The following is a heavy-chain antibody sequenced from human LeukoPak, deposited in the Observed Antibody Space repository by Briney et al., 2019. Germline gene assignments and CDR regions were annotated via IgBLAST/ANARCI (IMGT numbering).Heavy chain of an antibody. J-gene: IGHJ3*02. CDR1: GFTFSSYA. CDR2: ISGSGGST. Sequence: PGGSLRLSCAASGFTFSSYAMSWVRQAPGKGLKWVSAISGSGGSTYYADSVKGRFTISRDNSKNTLYLQMSSLRAEDTAVYYCAKDYYDSSGYYPDAFDIWGQGTMVTVSS. V-gene: IGHV3-23*01. CDR3: AKDYYDSSGYYPDAFDI. D-gene: IGHD3-22*01.